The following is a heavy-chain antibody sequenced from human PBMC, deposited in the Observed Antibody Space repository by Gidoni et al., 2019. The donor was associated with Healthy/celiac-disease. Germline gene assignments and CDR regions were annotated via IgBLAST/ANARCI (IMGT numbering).Heavy chain of an antibody. CDR2: IRSKGYGGTT. V-gene: IGHV3-49*05. J-gene: IGHJ4*02. D-gene: IGHD3-22*01. CDR1: GFTFGSYA. CDR3: TRGLGSGDYDSSGYYTFDY. Sequence: EVQMLAFGGVLVKPGRTRRPPCTASGFTFGSYAMSCFRQAPGKGLEGVGFIRSKGYGGTTEYAASVKGRVTISRDDSKSIAYLQMSSLKTEDTAVYYCTRGLGSGDYDSSGYYTFDYWGQGTLVTVSS.